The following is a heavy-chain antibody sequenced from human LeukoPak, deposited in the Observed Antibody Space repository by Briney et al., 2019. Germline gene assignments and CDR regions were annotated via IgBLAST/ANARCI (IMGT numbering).Heavy chain of an antibody. Sequence: ASVKVSCKASGYTFTGYYMHWVRQAPGQGLEWMGWINPNSGGTNYAQKFQGRVTMTRDTSISTAYMELSRLRSDDTAVYYCARDHNDGGRPKCDYSNYENYMDVWGKGTTVTVSS. D-gene: IGHD4-11*01. V-gene: IGHV1-2*02. CDR2: INPNSGGT. CDR3: ARDHNDGGRPKCDYSNYENYMDV. CDR1: GYTFTGYY. J-gene: IGHJ6*03.